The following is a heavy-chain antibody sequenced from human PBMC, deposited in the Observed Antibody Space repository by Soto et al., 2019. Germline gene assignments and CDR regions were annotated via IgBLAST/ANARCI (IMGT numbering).Heavy chain of an antibody. CDR2: ISAYNGNT. V-gene: IGHV1-18*01. CDR1: GYTFTSYG. J-gene: IGHJ3*02. Sequence: ASVKVSFKASGYTFTSYGISWVRQAPGQGLEWMGWISAYNGNTNYAQKLQGRVTMTTDTSTSTAYMELRSLRSDDTAVYYCARDEWSGYLMGDAFDIWGQGTMVTVSS. CDR3: ARDEWSGYLMGDAFDI. D-gene: IGHD3-3*01.